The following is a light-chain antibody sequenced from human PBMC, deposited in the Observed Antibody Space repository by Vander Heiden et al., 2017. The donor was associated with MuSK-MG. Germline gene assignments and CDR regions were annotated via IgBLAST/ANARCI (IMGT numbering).Light chain of an antibody. Sequence: YELTRPPSVSVSPGQTARITCSGDALPKQYAYWYQQKPGQAPVLVIYKDSERPSGIPERFSGSSSGTTVTLTICGVQAEDEADYYCQSADSSGTYVVFGGGTKLTVL. CDR2: KDS. CDR1: ALPKQY. CDR3: QSADSSGTYVV. V-gene: IGLV3-25*03. J-gene: IGLJ2*01.